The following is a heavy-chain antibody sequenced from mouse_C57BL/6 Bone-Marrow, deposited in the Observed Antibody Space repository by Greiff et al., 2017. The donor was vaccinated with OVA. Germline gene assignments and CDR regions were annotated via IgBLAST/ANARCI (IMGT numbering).Heavy chain of an antibody. D-gene: IGHD2-13*01. J-gene: IGHJ2*01. V-gene: IGHV1-69*01. Sequence: VQLQQPGAELVLPGASVKLSCKASGYTFTSYWLHWVKQRPGQGLEWIGAIDPSDSYTNYNQKFKGKSTLTVDKSSSTAYMQLSSLTSEDSAVYYCARRRDYSYYFDYWGQGTTLTVSS. CDR3: ARRRDYSYYFDY. CDR1: GYTFTSYW. CDR2: IDPSDSYT.